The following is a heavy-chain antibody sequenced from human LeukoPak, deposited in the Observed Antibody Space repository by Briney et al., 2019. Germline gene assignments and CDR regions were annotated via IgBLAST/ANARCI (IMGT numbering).Heavy chain of an antibody. Sequence: SETLSLTCAVYGGSFSGYYWSWIRQPPGKGLEWIGEINHSGSTNYNPSLKSRVTISVDTSKNQFSLKLSSVTAADTAVYYCARRHELYDSSGYNWGQGTLVTVSS. D-gene: IGHD3-22*01. CDR1: GGSFSGYY. CDR3: ARRHELYDSSGYN. CDR2: INHSGST. J-gene: IGHJ4*02. V-gene: IGHV4-34*01.